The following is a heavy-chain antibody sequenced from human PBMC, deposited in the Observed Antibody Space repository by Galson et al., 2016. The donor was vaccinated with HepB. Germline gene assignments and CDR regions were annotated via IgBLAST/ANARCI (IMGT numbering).Heavy chain of an antibody. CDR1: GFTFSRNS. V-gene: IGHV3-48*02. CDR2: INSRSSSI. CDR3: TRELGAGYTTWFDP. Sequence: SLRLSCAASGFTFSRNSMNWVRQAPGKGMEWVSYINSRSSSIYYADAAKGRFTISRDNAQNSLYLQMNSLRDDDTAVYYCTRELGAGYTTWFDPWGQGTLVTVSS. J-gene: IGHJ5*02. D-gene: IGHD1-1*01.